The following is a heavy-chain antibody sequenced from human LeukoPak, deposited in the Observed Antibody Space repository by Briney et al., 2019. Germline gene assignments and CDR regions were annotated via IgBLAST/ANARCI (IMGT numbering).Heavy chain of an antibody. V-gene: IGHV3-53*01. J-gene: IGHJ4*02. CDR2: IYSGGST. D-gene: IGHD5-24*01. CDR3: ARDRRDGYRGDYFDY. CDR1: RFTVSSNY. Sequence: GGSLRLSCAASRFTVSSNYMSWVRQAPGKGLEWVSVIYSGGSTYYADSVKGRFTISRDNSKNTLYLQMNSLRAEDTAVYYCARDRRDGYRGDYFDYWGQGTLVTVSS.